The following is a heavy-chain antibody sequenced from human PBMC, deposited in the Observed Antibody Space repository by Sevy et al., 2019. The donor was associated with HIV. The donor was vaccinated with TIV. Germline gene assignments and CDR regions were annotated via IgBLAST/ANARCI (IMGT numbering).Heavy chain of an antibody. J-gene: IGHJ5*01. Sequence: GGSLRLSCSASGFTFRSFPMHWVRQAPGKGLEWVAAIWYDGRTKQYADSVKGRFTISRDNSKNMLSLEMNSLRAEDTGLYFCARDSARVIVPTAGFDSWGQGTVVTVSS. CDR3: ARDSARVIVPTAGFDS. CDR1: GFTFRSFP. V-gene: IGHV3-33*01. D-gene: IGHD1-1*01. CDR2: IWYDGRTK.